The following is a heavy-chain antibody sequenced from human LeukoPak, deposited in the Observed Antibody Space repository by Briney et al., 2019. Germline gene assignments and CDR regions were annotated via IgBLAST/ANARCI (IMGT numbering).Heavy chain of an antibody. CDR3: ARDGSECYYDY. V-gene: IGHV1-2*02. D-gene: IGHD6-19*01. CDR1: AYTFTGYY. Sequence: ASVKLSCNASAYTFTGYYMHWVRQAPGQGLEWMGWINPNSGGTNYAQKFQGRVTMTRDTSISTAYLELNRLRSDDTAVYYCARDGSECYYDYWGQGTTVTVSS. J-gene: IGHJ4*02. CDR2: INPNSGGT.